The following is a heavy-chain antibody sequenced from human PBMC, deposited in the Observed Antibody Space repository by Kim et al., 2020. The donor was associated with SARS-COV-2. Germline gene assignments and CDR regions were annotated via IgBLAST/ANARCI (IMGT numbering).Heavy chain of an antibody. CDR3: ARASGSYYDYFDY. J-gene: IGHJ4*02. Sequence: PTLKCRVTLSLDPSKHRFSLKLSSVTAADTDVYYCARASGSYYDYFDYWGQGTLVTVSP. D-gene: IGHD1-26*01. V-gene: IGHV4-31*02.